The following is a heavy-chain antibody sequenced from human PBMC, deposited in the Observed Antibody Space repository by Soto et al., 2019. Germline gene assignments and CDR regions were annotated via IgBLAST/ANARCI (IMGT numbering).Heavy chain of an antibody. V-gene: IGHV3-49*03. D-gene: IGHD3-3*01. J-gene: IGHJ4*02. CDR2: IRSKSYGGTT. CDR1: GFTFGDYA. CDR3: TRDERITIFGVVIRSRYYFDY. Sequence: PGGSLRLSCTASGFTFGDYAMSWFRQAPGKGLEWVGFIRSKSYGGTTEYAASVKGRFTISRDDSKSIAYLQMNSLKTEDTAVYYCTRDERITIFGVVIRSRYYFDYWGQGTLVTVSS.